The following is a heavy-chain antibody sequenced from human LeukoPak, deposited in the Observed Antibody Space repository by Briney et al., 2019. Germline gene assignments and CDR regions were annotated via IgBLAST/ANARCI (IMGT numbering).Heavy chain of an antibody. Sequence: ASVKVSCKVSGYTLTELSMHWVRQAPGKGLGWMGGFDPEDGGTIYAQKFQGRVTMTEDTSTDTAYMELSSLRSEDTAVYYCATVVLYSGYYFDYWGQGTLVTVSS. J-gene: IGHJ4*02. V-gene: IGHV1-24*01. CDR3: ATVVLYSGYYFDY. CDR2: FDPEDGGT. CDR1: GYTLTELS. D-gene: IGHD5-12*01.